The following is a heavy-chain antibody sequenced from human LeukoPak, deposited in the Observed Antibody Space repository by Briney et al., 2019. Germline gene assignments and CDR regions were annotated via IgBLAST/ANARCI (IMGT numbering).Heavy chain of an antibody. J-gene: IGHJ5*02. V-gene: IGHV4-39*07. D-gene: IGHD2-2*01. CDR3: AAVVPAASSYENWFDP. CDR1: GGSISSSSYY. CDR2: IYYSGST. Sequence: SETLSLTCTVSGGSISSSSYYWGWIRQPPGKGLEWTGSIYYSGSTYYNPSLKSRVTISVDTSKNQFSLKLSSVTAADTAVYYCAAVVPAASSYENWFDPWGQGTLVTVSS.